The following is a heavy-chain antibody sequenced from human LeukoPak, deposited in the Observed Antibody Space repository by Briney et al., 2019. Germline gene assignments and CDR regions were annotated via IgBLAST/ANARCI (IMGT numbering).Heavy chain of an antibody. CDR3: ASRPYYYDSSGSLDY. CDR1: GGTFSSYA. CDR2: IIPIFGTA. D-gene: IGHD3-22*01. V-gene: IGHV1-69*13. Sequence: SVKVSCKASGGTFSSYAISWVRQAPGQGLEWMGGIIPIFGTANYAQKLQGRVTITADESTSTAYMELSSLRSEDTAVYYCASRPYYYDSSGSLDYWGQGTLVTVSS. J-gene: IGHJ4*02.